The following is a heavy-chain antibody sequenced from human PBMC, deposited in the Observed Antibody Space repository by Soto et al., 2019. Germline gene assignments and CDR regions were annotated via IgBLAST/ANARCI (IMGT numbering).Heavy chain of an antibody. J-gene: IGHJ3*02. CDR1: GFTFSSYA. V-gene: IGHV3-23*01. Sequence: GGSLRLSCAASGFTFSSYAMSWVRQAPGKGLEWVSAISGSGGSTYYADSVKGRFTISGDNSKNTLYLQMNSLRAEDTAVYYCAKDKGYIVVVHAFDIWGQGTMVTVSS. CDR3: AKDKGYIVVVHAFDI. D-gene: IGHD2-15*01. CDR2: ISGSGGST.